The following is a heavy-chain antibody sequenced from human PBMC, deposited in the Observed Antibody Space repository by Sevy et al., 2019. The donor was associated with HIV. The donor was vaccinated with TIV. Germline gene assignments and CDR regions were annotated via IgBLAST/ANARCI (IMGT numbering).Heavy chain of an antibody. Sequence: GGSLRLSCAASGFTFSSYAMNWVRQAPGKGLEWVSGLSGNGGSTNYADSVKGRFTISRDNSKNTLYLQMNSLRAEDTAIYYCAKDRVWELGDAFDIWGPGTMVTVSS. D-gene: IGHD1-26*01. J-gene: IGHJ3*02. CDR2: LSGNGGST. CDR3: AKDRVWELGDAFDI. V-gene: IGHV3-23*01. CDR1: GFTFSSYA.